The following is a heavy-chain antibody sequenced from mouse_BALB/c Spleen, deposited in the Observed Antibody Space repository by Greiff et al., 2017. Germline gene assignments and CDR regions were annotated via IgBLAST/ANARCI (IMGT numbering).Heavy chain of an antibody. Sequence: VQLQQPGAELVKPGASVKLSCKASGYTFTSYWMHWVKQRPGQGLEWIGEINPSNGRTNYNEKFKSKATLTVDKSSSTAYMQLSSLTSEDSAVYYCARSDGYYVYYYAMDYWGQGTSVTVSS. CDR1: GYTFTSYW. V-gene: IGHV1S81*02. CDR2: INPSNGRT. D-gene: IGHD2-3*01. CDR3: ARSDGYYVYYYAMDY. J-gene: IGHJ4*01.